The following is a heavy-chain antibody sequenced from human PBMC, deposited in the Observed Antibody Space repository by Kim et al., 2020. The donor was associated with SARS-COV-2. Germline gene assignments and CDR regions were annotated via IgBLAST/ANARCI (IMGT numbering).Heavy chain of an antibody. V-gene: IGHV4-4*07. CDR3: ARGLTYYYDSSGYSESTRWFDP. J-gene: IGHJ5*02. Sequence: SETLSLTCTVSGGSISSYYWSWIRQPAGKGLEWIGRIYTSGSTNYNPSLKSRVTMSVDTSKNQFSLKLSSVTAADTAVYYCARGLTYYYDSSGYSESTRWFDPWGPGPLVTLSP. CDR2: IYTSGST. D-gene: IGHD3-22*01. CDR1: GGSISSYY.